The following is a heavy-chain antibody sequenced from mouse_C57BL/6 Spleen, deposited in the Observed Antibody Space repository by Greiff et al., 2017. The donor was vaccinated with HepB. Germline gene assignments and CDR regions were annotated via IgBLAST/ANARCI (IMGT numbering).Heavy chain of an antibody. V-gene: IGHV5-4*01. J-gene: IGHJ3*01. Sequence: EVKLVESGGGLVKPGGSLKLSCAASGFTFSSYAMSWVRQTPEKRLEWVATISDGGSYTYYPDNVKGRFTISRDNAKNNLYLQMSHLKSEDTAMYYSARDGTTTVVAPFAYWGQGTLVTVSA. CDR2: ISDGGSYT. D-gene: IGHD1-1*01. CDR3: ARDGTTTVVAPFAY. CDR1: GFTFSSYA.